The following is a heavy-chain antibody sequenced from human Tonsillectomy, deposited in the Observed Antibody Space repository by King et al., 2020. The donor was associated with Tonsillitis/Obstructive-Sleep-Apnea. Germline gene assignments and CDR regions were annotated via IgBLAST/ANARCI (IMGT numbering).Heavy chain of an antibody. Sequence: VQLVESGGGLVQPGGSLRLSCAASGFTFSSYAMTWVRQAPGKGLEWVSVISGSGGSTYYADSVKGRFTISRDNSKNTLYLQMNSLGAENTAVYYCAKDRVGVATITNFDYWGQGTLVTVSS. J-gene: IGHJ4*02. V-gene: IGHV3-23*04. CDR3: AKDRVGVATITNFDY. D-gene: IGHD5-12*01. CDR2: ISGSGGST. CDR1: GFTFSSYA.